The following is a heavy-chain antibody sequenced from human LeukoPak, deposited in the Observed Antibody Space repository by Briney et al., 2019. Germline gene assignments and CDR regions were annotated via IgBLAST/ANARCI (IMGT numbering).Heavy chain of an antibody. J-gene: IGHJ4*02. Sequence: GGSLRLSCAASGFTFSDYYMSWMREAPGKGLEWGSYISPSGRNTNYADSGKGRITISRDNAETSLYLQMNSLIADHTAVYYCPRQPSSQNFDYWRQGALVTVSS. V-gene: IGHV3-11*03. CDR2: ISPSGRNT. CDR1: GFTFSDYY. D-gene: IGHD6-13*01. CDR3: PRQPSSQNFDY.